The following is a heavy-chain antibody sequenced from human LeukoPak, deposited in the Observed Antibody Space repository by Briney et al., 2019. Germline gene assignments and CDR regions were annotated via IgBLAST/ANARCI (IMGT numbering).Heavy chain of an antibody. CDR3: ARVSIADYRELRYFDWEFDY. Sequence: PGGSLRLSCAASGFTFSSYAMHWVRQAPGKGLEWVAVISYDGSNKYYADSVKGRFTISRDNSKNTLYLQMNSLRAEDTAVYYCARVSIADYRELRYFDWEFDYWGQGTLVTVSS. J-gene: IGHJ4*02. D-gene: IGHD3-9*01. CDR2: ISYDGSNK. V-gene: IGHV3-30*04. CDR1: GFTFSSYA.